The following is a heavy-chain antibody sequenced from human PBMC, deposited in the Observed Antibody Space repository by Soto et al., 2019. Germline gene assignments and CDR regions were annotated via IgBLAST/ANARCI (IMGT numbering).Heavy chain of an antibody. CDR2: ITSDTKTI. D-gene: IGHD6-19*01. CDR3: ARSVEGHFAY. Sequence: VQLVESGGDLVQRGGSLRLSCVASGFTFSVYSMNWVRQAPGKGLEWFSYITSDTKTIKYADSVKGRFTISRDNAKNSVYLQRNSLRDMETAVYYCARSVEGHFAYWAQGTWVTVPS. CDR1: GFTFSVYS. V-gene: IGHV3-48*02. J-gene: IGHJ4*02.